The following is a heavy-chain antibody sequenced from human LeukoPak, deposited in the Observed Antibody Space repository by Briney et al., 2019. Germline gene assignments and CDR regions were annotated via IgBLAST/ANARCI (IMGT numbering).Heavy chain of an antibody. D-gene: IGHD3-22*01. V-gene: IGHV3-33*08. Sequence: PGGSLGLSCAASGFTFSSYAMSWVRQAPGKGLEWVAVIWYDGSNRYYADPVKGRFTVSRDNSKNTLYLQMNSLRAEDTAVYYCARAKGVSTGYRPTDYWGQGTLVTVSS. CDR3: ARAKGVSTGYRPTDY. CDR1: GFTFSSYA. J-gene: IGHJ4*02. CDR2: IWYDGSNR.